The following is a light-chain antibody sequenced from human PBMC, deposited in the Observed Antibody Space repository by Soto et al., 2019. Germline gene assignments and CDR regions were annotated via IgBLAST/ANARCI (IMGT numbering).Light chain of an antibody. CDR1: SSDVGAYNY. CDR2: EVT. CDR3: SFFASSNTWG. Sequence: QSALTQPPSASGSPGQSVTISCTGTSSDVGAYNYVSWYQQHAGKAPKLVIYEVTKRPSGVPDRFSGSKSANTASLTVSGPQAGDEADYYRSFFASSNTWGFGGGNKLTVL. V-gene: IGLV2-8*01. J-gene: IGLJ3*02.